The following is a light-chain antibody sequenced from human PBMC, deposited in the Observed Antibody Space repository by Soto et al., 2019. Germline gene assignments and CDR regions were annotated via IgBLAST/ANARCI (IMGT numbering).Light chain of an antibody. V-gene: IGKV3-11*01. CDR3: QQRSNWPPEIT. J-gene: IGKJ5*01. Sequence: EIVLTQSPATLSLFPGERATLSCRASQSVSIYLAWYQQKPGQAPRLLIYDASNRATGIPARFSGSGSGTDFTLTISSLEPEDFAVYCCQQRSNWPPEITFGQGTRLEIK. CDR1: QSVSIY. CDR2: DAS.